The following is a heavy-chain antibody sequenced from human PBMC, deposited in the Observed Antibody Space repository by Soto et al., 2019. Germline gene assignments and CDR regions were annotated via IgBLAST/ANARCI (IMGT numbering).Heavy chain of an antibody. J-gene: IGHJ5*02. CDR2: ISAYNGNT. D-gene: IGHD1-1*01. Sequence: GASVKVSCKASGYTFTSYGISWVRQAPGQGLEWMGWISAYNGNTNYAQKLQGRVTMTTDTSTSTAYMELRSLRSGDTAVYYCARRDDWNDESWFDPWGQGTLVTVSS. CDR1: GYTFTSYG. V-gene: IGHV1-18*01. CDR3: ARRDDWNDESWFDP.